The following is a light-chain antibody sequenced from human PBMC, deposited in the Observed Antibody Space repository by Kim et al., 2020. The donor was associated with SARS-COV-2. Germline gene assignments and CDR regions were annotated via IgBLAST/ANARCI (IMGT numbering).Light chain of an antibody. J-gene: IGKJ1*01. CDR2: DAS. CDR3: QQYNYYPWT. Sequence: GDRVTITCRASQSISSWLAWYQQKPGKAPKLLIYDASNLESGVPSRFSGSGSGTEFTLTISSLQPDDFATYYCQQYNYYPWTFGQGTKV. CDR1: QSISSW. V-gene: IGKV1-5*01.